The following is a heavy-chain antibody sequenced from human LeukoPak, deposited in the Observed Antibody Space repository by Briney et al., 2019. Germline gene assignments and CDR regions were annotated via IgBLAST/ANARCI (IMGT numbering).Heavy chain of an antibody. V-gene: IGHV1-2*02. CDR1: GYTFTVYY. Sequence: GASVKVSCKASGYTFTVYYMHWVRQAPGQGLEWMGWINPNSGGTNYAQKFQGRVTMTRDTSISTAYMELSRLRSDDTAVYYCAGTYSSSWYVRRDYFDYWGQGTLVTVSS. J-gene: IGHJ4*02. D-gene: IGHD6-13*01. CDR2: INPNSGGT. CDR3: AGTYSSSWYVRRDYFDY.